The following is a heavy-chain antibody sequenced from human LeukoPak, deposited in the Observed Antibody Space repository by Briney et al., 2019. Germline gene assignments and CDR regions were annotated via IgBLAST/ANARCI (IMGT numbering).Heavy chain of an antibody. V-gene: IGHV3-23*01. CDR1: GFTFSGYA. D-gene: IGHD2-21*01. J-gene: IGHJ4*02. Sequence: GGSLRLSCAASGFTFSGYAMSWVRQAPGKGLEWVSAISGSGGSTYYADSVKGRFTISRDNSKNTLYLQMNSLRAEDTAVYYCAKVSGRCGHYYVGYWGEGTLVSVSS. CDR2: ISGSGGST. CDR3: AKVSGRCGHYYVGY.